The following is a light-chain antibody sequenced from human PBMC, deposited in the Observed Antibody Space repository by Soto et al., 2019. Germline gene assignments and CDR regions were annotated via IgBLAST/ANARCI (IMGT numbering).Light chain of an antibody. CDR1: STNVGTYQA. CDR3: CSYASSSTYV. J-gene: IGLJ1*01. CDR2: EVS. Sequence: QSALTQPASVSGSPGQSVTISCTGTSTNVGTYQAISWYQQHPGKAPKLILYEVSQRPSGVSDRFSGSKSGNTASLTISGLQAEDDADYHCCSYASSSTYVSRTVNKVPV. V-gene: IGLV2-23*02.